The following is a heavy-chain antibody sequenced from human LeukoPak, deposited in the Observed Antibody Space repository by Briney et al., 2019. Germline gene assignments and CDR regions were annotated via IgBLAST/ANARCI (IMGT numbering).Heavy chain of an antibody. D-gene: IGHD3-22*01. V-gene: IGHV3-48*03. J-gene: IGHJ4*02. CDR1: GFTFSSYE. CDR3: AREGDYYDSSNFDY. CDR2: ISSSGSTI. Sequence: GGSLRLSCAASGFTFSSYETNWVRQAPGKGLEWVSYISSSGSTIYYADSVKGRFTISRDNAKNSLYLQMNSLRAEDTAVYYCAREGDYYDSSNFDYWGQGTLVTVSS.